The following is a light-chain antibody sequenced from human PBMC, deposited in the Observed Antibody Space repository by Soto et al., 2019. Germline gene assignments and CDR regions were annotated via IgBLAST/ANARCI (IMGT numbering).Light chain of an antibody. Sequence: DVVMTQSPLSLPVTLGQPASISCRASRSLIYTDGNTYLNWFHQRPGQSPRRLFAKVSNRDSGVPDRFIGSGAGTDFTLKISRVEAEDVGLYYGMQCTRWPYTFGQGTKLEIK. CDR2: KVS. CDR1: RSLIYTDGNTY. J-gene: IGKJ2*01. CDR3: MQCTRWPYT. V-gene: IGKV2-30*01.